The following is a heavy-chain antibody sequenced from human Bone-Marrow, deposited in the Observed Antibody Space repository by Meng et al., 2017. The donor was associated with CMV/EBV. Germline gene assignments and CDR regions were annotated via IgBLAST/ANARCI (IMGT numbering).Heavy chain of an antibody. V-gene: IGHV1-2*02. J-gene: IGHJ3*02. D-gene: IGHD1-1*01. CDR3: ATDLAIIWNGGTLFDI. Sequence: ASVKVSCKASGGTFSSYAISWVRQAPGQGLEWMGWINPNSGGTNYAQKFQGRVTMTRDTSISTAYMELSRLRSDDTAVYYCATDLAIIWNGGTLFDIWGQGTMVTVSS. CDR2: INPNSGGT. CDR1: GGTFSSYA.